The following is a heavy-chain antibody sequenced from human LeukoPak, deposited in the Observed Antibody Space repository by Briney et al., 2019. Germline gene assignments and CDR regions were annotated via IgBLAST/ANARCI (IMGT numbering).Heavy chain of an antibody. CDR2: ISSSSTTL. CDR3: ARDLLVGSGWCDY. V-gene: IGHV3-48*01. CDR1: GFTFSTYN. J-gene: IGHJ4*02. D-gene: IGHD6-19*01. Sequence: GGSLRLSCAASGFTFSTYNMIWLRQSPGKGLEWLSYISSSSTTLLYADSVKGRFTISRDNAKNSLYLQMNSLRAEDTALYYCARDLLVGSGWCDYWGQGTLVTVSS.